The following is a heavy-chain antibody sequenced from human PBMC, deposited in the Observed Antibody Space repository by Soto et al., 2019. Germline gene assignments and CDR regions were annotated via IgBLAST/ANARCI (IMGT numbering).Heavy chain of an antibody. CDR3: ARGGSYGHLGMDV. D-gene: IGHD1-26*01. J-gene: IGHJ6*02. CDR2: IYHSGST. V-gene: IGHV4-30-2*01. CDR1: GGSISSGGYS. Sequence: QLQLQESGSGLVKPSQTLSLTCAVSGGSISSGGYSWSWIRQPPGKGLEWIGYIYHSGSTYYNPSRKRRLTITVDRPKNQCALKLSSVTAADTAVYYCARGGSYGHLGMDVWGQGTTVTVSS.